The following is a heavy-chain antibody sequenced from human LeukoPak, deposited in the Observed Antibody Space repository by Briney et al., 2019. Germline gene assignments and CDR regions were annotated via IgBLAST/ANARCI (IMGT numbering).Heavy chain of an antibody. J-gene: IGHJ4*02. Sequence: GGSLRLSCAASGFTFSSYRMNWVRQAPGKGLEWVSYLSRSGTTMYYADSVKGRFTVSRDNAKSSLYLQMDSLRAEDTAVYYCARYAIVEVTAPSFDNWGQGTLVTVSS. CDR2: LSRSGTTM. CDR3: ARYAIVEVTAPSFDN. V-gene: IGHV3-48*03. D-gene: IGHD2-21*02. CDR1: GFTFSSYR.